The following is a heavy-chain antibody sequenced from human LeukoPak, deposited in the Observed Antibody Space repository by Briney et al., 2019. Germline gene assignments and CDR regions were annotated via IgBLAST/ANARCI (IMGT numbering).Heavy chain of an antibody. V-gene: IGHV3-53*01. D-gene: IGHD6-19*01. CDR3: AKPGPGLVLTPVDI. CDR2: IYSGGST. J-gene: IGHJ3*02. Sequence: GGSLRLSCAASGFTVSSNYMSWVRQAPGKGLEWVSVIYSGGSTYYADSEKGRFTISRDNSKNTLYLQMNSLRAEDTAVYYCAKPGPGLVLTPVDIWGQGTMVTVSS. CDR1: GFTVSSNY.